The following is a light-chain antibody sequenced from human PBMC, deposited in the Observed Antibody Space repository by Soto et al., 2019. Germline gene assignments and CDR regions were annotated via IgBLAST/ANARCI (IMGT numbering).Light chain of an antibody. V-gene: IGKV3-20*01. CDR3: QQYGSSLLWT. Sequence: EIVLTQSPGTLSLSPGERANLSCRASQSVSSSYLAWYQQKPGQAPRLLIYGASSRATGIPDRFSGSGSGTDFTLTISRLEPEDFAVYYCQQYGSSLLWTFGQGTKVEIK. CDR2: GAS. CDR1: QSVSSSY. J-gene: IGKJ1*01.